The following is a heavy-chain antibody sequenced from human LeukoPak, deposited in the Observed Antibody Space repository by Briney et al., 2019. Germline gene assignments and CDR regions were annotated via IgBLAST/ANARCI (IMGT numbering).Heavy chain of an antibody. CDR3: ARDQLYVWGSYRFLGAFDI. D-gene: IGHD3-16*02. J-gene: IGHJ3*02. Sequence: PSETLSLTCTVSGGSISSSSYYWGWLRQPPGTGLEWIGSIYYSGSTYYNPSLKSRVTISVDTSKNQFSLKLSSVTAADTAVYYCARDQLYVWGSYRFLGAFDIWGQGTMVTVSS. V-gene: IGHV4-39*07. CDR1: GGSISSSSYY. CDR2: IYYSGST.